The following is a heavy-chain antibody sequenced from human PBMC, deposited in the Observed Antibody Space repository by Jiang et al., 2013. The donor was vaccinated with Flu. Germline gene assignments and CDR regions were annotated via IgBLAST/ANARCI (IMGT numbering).Heavy chain of an antibody. CDR2: IYSSGTT. CDR1: GVSITNYF. Sequence: PSETLSLTCTVSGVSITNYFWTWIRQPPGKGLEWIGYIYSSGTTNNNPSLKSRVSISADTSKNQLSLKLNSVTAADTAVYYCARKDGDYWGQGTLVTVSS. J-gene: IGHJ4*02. V-gene: IGHV4-59*01. CDR3: ARKDGDY. D-gene: IGHD2-15*01.